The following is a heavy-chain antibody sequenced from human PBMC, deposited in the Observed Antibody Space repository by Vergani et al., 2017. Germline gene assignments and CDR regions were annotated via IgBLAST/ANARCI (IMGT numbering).Heavy chain of an antibody. J-gene: IGHJ6*03. CDR1: GGSISSGSYY. CDR3: ARGQYDFWSGYGYYYYYMDV. D-gene: IGHD3-3*01. CDR2: IYTSGST. V-gene: IGHV4-61*02. Sequence: QVQLQESGPGLVKPSQTLSLTCTVSGGSISSGSYYWSWIRQPAGKGLEWIGRIYTSGSTNYNPSLKSRVTMSVDTSKNQFSLKLSSVTAADTAVYDCARGQYDFWSGYGYYYYYMDVWGKGTTVTVSS.